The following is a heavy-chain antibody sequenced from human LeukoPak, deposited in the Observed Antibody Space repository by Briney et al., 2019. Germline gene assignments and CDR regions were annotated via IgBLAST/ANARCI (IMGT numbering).Heavy chain of an antibody. J-gene: IGHJ4*02. CDR2: ISSSSSYI. D-gene: IGHD3-16*01. CDR3: ARDGYWGGLGLDY. Sequence: GGSLRLTCAASGFTFSSYSMNWVRQAPGKGLEWVSSISSSSSYIYYADSVKGRFTISRDNAKNSLYLQMNSLRAEDTAVYYCARDGYWGGLGLDYWGQGTLVTVSS. CDR1: GFTFSSYS. V-gene: IGHV3-21*01.